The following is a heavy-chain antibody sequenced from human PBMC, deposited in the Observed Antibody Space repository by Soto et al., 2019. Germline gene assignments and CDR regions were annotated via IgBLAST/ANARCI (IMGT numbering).Heavy chain of an antibody. CDR1: GGSFSGYY. D-gene: IGHD6-13*01. Sequence: SETLSLTCAVYGGSFSGYYWNWIRQTPGKGLEWIGEINHSGSTNYNPSLKSRVTISVDTSKNQFSLKLTSVTAADTAVYYCARGGNVAAAGTIYLDSWGQGTLVTVSS. CDR2: INHSGST. CDR3: ARGGNVAAAGTIYLDS. J-gene: IGHJ4*02. V-gene: IGHV4-34*01.